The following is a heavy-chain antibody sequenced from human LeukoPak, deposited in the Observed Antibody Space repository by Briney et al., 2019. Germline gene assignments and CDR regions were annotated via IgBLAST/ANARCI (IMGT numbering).Heavy chain of an antibody. D-gene: IGHD6-19*01. J-gene: IGHJ4*02. CDR3: ARDLGSGYDDY. V-gene: IGHV3-7*01. Sequence: GGSLRLSCAASGFTFSSYWMNWVRQAPGKGLEWVANIKQDGSEKYYVDSVKGRFTISRDNAKNSLYLQMNSLRAEDTAVYYCARDLGSGYDDYWGQGTLVTVSS. CDR2: IKQDGSEK. CDR1: GFTFSSYW.